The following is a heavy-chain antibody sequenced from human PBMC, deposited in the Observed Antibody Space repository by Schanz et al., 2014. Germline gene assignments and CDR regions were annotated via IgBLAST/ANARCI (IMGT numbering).Heavy chain of an antibody. CDR1: GGTFDIYA. CDR2: IIPIVDIT. D-gene: IGHD3-3*01. CDR3: ARGNTIFGVVILGWLDP. V-gene: IGHV1-69*04. J-gene: IGHJ5*02. Sequence: QVQLVQSGAEVKKPGSSVKVSCKASGGTFDIYAISWVRQAPGQGLEWMGRIIPIVDITNYAQKFLGRVTITADKSTSTVYMELSSLRSEDTAIYYCARGNTIFGVVILGWLDPWGQGTLVTVSS.